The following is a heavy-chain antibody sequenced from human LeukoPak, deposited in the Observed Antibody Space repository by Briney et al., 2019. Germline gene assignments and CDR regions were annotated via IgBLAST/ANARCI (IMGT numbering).Heavy chain of an antibody. Sequence: SETLSLTCTVSGGSIRSGGYYWSWIRHHPGKGLEWIGYIYYSGSTFYNPSLKSRVTISVDTSKNQFSLKLSSVTAADTAVYYCARDRMEYSSSWYEYYMDVWGKGTTVTVSS. V-gene: IGHV4-31*03. CDR3: ARDRMEYSSSWYEYYMDV. D-gene: IGHD6-13*01. CDR2: IYYSGST. CDR1: GGSIRSGGYY. J-gene: IGHJ6*03.